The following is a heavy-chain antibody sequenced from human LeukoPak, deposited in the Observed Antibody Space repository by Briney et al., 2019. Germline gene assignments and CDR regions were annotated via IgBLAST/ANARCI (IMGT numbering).Heavy chain of an antibody. CDR1: GGTFSSYA. J-gene: IGHJ5*02. V-gene: IGHV1-69*05. CDR3: ARGVGYCSGGSCYHLRNWFDP. CDR2: IIPIFGTA. Sequence: ASVKVSCKASGGTFSSYAISWVRQAPGQGLEWMGGIIPIFGTANYAQKFQGRVTITTDESTSTAYMELSSLRSEDTAVYYCARGVGYCSGGSCYHLRNWFDPWGQGTLVTVSS. D-gene: IGHD2-15*01.